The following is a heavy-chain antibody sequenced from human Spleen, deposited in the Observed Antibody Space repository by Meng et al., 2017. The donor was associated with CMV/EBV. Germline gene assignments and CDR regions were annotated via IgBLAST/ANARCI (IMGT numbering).Heavy chain of an antibody. V-gene: IGHV4-34*01. CDR2: INHSGST. J-gene: IGHJ4*02. CDR3: ATAYDFWNHFDY. Sequence: SETLSLTCAVYGGSFSGYYWSWIRQPPGKGLEWIGEINHSGSTNYNPSLKSRVTIAVDTSKNQFSLKLSYVTAADTAVYYCATAYDFWNHFDYCGQGTLVTVSS. D-gene: IGHD3-3*01. CDR1: GGSFSGYY.